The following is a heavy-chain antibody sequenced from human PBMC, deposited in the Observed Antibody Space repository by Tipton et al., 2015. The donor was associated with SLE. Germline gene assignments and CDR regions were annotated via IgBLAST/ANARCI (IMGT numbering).Heavy chain of an antibody. CDR1: GFPFSSYW. CDR3: GKDPRISY. J-gene: IGHJ4*02. CDR2: INQDGSEK. D-gene: IGHD3-3*02. V-gene: IGHV3-7*03. Sequence: SLRFSCAASGFPFSSYWMSWVRQAPGKGLEWVANINQDGSEKYYVDSVKGRFTISRDNAKNSLYLQMNSLRVEDTAVYYCGKDPRISYWGQGTQVTVSS.